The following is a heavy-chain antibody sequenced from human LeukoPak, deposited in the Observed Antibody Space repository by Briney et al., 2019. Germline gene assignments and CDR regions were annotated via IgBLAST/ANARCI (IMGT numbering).Heavy chain of an antibody. Sequence: SETLSLTCAVSGYSISSGYYWGWIRQPPGKGLEWIGSIYYSGSTYYNPSLKSRVTISVDTSKNQFSLKLSSVTAADTAVYYCARHYGSGSYYNGYWGQGTLVTVSS. CDR3: ARHYGSGSYYNGY. CDR1: GYSISSGYY. J-gene: IGHJ4*02. D-gene: IGHD3-10*01. CDR2: IYYSGST. V-gene: IGHV4-38-2*01.